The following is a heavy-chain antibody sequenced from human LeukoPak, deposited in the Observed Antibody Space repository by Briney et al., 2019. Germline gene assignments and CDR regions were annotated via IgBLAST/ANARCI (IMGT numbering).Heavy chain of an antibody. CDR1: GFTVSSNY. D-gene: IGHD6-19*01. J-gene: IGHJ4*02. CDR2: IYSGGST. V-gene: IGHV3-53*01. Sequence: GGSLRLSCAASGFTVSSNYMSWVRQAPGKGLEWVSVIYSGGSTYYADSVKGRFTISRDNSKNTLYLQVNSLRAEDTAVYYCARGGGIAVAVNDYWGQGTLVTVSS. CDR3: ARGGGIAVAVNDY.